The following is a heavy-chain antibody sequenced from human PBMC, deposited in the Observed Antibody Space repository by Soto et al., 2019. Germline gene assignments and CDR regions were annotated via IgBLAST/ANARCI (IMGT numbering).Heavy chain of an antibody. CDR3: AKGTVSPTALDY. J-gene: IGHJ4*02. CDR1: GFTISSHG. Sequence: GGPLRLSCAASGFTISSHGMHWISTAPGKGLEWVAVISYDGSNKYYADSVKGRFTISRDNSKNTLYLQMNSLRAEDTAVYYCAKGTVSPTALDYWGQGTLVTVSS. CDR2: ISYDGSNK. V-gene: IGHV3-30*18. D-gene: IGHD4-17*01.